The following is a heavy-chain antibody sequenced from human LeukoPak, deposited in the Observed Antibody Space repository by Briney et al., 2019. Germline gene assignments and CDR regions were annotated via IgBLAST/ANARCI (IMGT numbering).Heavy chain of an antibody. CDR1: GFTFSSYA. CDR2: ISGSGGST. J-gene: IGHJ4*02. V-gene: IGHV3-23*01. D-gene: IGHD1-26*01. Sequence: GGSLRLSCAASGFTFSSYAMSWVRQAPGKGLEWVSAISGSGGSTYYADSVKGRFTISRGNSKNTLYLQMNSLRAEDTAVYYCAKGLGGSNGLDYWGQGTLVTVSS. CDR3: AKGLGGSNGLDY.